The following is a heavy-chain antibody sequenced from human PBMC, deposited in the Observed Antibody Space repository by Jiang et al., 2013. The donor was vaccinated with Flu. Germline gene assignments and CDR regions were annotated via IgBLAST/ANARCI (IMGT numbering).Heavy chain of an antibody. CDR1: GYSFTSYW. Sequence: GAEVKKPGESLKISCKGSGYSFTSYWIGWVRQMPGKGLEWMGIIYPGGSNTRYRPSFQGQVTMSVDKSISTAYLQWSSLKASDTAIYYCARPSDYGDYPKYWGQGTPVTISS. D-gene: IGHD4-17*01. CDR3: ARPSDYGDYPKY. J-gene: IGHJ4*02. V-gene: IGHV5-51*01. CDR2: IYPGGSNT.